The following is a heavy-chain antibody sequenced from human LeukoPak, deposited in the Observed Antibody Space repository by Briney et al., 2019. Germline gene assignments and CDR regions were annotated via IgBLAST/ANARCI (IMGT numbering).Heavy chain of an antibody. V-gene: IGHV4-61*02. CDR3: ARDQTYYDILTGYHPKNYFDY. J-gene: IGHJ4*02. Sequence: PSQTLSLTCTVSSGSISSGSYYWSWIRQPAGKGLEWIGRIYTSGSTNYNPSLKSRVTISVDTSKNQFSLKLSSVTAADTAVYYCARDQTYYDILTGYHPKNYFDYWGQGTLVTVSS. CDR1: SGSISSGSYY. CDR2: IYTSGST. D-gene: IGHD3-9*01.